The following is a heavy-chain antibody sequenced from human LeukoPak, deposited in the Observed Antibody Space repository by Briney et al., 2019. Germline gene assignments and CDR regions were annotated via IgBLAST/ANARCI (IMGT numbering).Heavy chain of an antibody. J-gene: IGHJ4*02. V-gene: IGHV3-48*01. CDR1: GFTFSSFS. D-gene: IGHD2-2*01. CDR3: ASCSSTNCY. Sequence: PRGSLRLSCAASGFTFSSFSMNWVRQAPGKGLEWVSFITGSSSTIYYADSVKGRFTISRDNAKNSLYLQMNSLRAEDTAVYYCASCSSTNCYWGQGTLVTVSS. CDR2: ITGSSSTI.